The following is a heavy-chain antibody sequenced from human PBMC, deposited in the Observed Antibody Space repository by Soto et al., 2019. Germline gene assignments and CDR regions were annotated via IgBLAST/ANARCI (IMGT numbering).Heavy chain of an antibody. CDR1: EFTFSSYA. V-gene: IGHV3-23*01. CDR2: ISGGGNDR. CDR3: ARSLFIASTDTEPFDS. D-gene: IGHD6-13*01. Sequence: EVQLLESGGGLVQPGGSLTLSCAASEFTFSSYAMSWVRQAPGKGLEWVSAISGGGNDRFYADSVRGRFTISRDNSRNTLYLHMNSLRAEDTAVHYCARSLFIASTDTEPFDSWGQGTLVTVSS. J-gene: IGHJ4*02.